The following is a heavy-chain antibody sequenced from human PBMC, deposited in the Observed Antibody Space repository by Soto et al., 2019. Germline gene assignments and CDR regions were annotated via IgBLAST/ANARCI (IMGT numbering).Heavy chain of an antibody. V-gene: IGHV3-30-3*01. Sequence: GGSLRLSCAASGFTFSSYAMHWVRQAPGKGLGWVAVISYDGSNKYYADSVKGRFTISRDNSKSTLYLQMNSLRAEDTAVYYCASGRTAAVTGAFDYWGQGTLVTVSS. CDR1: GFTFSSYA. CDR2: ISYDGSNK. CDR3: ASGRTAAVTGAFDY. J-gene: IGHJ4*02. D-gene: IGHD6-13*01.